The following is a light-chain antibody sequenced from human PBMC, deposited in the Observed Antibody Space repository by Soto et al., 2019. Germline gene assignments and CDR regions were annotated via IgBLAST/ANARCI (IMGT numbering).Light chain of an antibody. CDR1: QSVSSN. J-gene: IGKJ1*01. Sequence: IVMTQSPTILSVSPGERATLSCRASQSVSSNLAWYQQKPGQAPRLLIYGVYTRAPGIPARFSGSGSGTEFTLTISSLQSEDFAVYYCQQYNKWPRTFGQGTKVDI. CDR3: QQYNKWPRT. V-gene: IGKV3D-15*01. CDR2: GVY.